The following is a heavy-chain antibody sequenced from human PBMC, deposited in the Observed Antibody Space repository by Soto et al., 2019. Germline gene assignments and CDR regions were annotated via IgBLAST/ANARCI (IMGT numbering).Heavy chain of an antibody. CDR2: IYPGDSDT. Sequence: PGESLKISCKGSGYSFTSYWIGCVRQMSGKGLEWIGIIYPGDSDTRYSPSFQGQVTISADKSISTAYLQWSSLKASDTAMYYCARQGACSGVSCYSDYFDYWGQGTLVTVSS. V-gene: IGHV5-51*01. CDR3: ARQGACSGVSCYSDYFDY. D-gene: IGHD2-15*01. J-gene: IGHJ4*02. CDR1: GYSFTSYW.